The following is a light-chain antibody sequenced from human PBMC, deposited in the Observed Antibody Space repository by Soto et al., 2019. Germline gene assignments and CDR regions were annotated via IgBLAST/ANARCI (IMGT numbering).Light chain of an antibody. CDR3: LQHNSYTGVT. Sequence: DIQMTQPPSSLSASVGARVTITCRASQDIRNDLGWYQQKPGKAPKRRIYAASSVQTGGPSRLSRSGSGTEFTPAISSVRPADFASYYCLQHNSYTGVTFRGATKVETK. V-gene: IGKV1-17*01. CDR2: AAS. J-gene: IGKJ4*01. CDR1: QDIRND.